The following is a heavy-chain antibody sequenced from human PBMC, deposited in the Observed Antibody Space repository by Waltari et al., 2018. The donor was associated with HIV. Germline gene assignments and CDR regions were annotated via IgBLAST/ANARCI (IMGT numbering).Heavy chain of an antibody. D-gene: IGHD6-19*01. J-gene: IGHJ4*02. Sequence: QVQLQESGPGLVKPSETLSLTCSVSGYSISSGYYWGWLRQPPGKGLEWIGNIYHSGSSYYHPSLVSRVTISVDTSKNHFSLKVSSMTAADTALYYCATIRAVAGSYYFDSWGQGILVTVSS. V-gene: IGHV4-38-2*02. CDR1: GYSISSGYY. CDR3: ATIRAVAGSYYFDS. CDR2: IYHSGSS.